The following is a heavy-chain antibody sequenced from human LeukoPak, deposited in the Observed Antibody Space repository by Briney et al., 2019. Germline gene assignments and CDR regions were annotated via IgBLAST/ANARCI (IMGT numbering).Heavy chain of an antibody. CDR3: ARGYYFCSGGSCYYYGMDV. Sequence: PSQTLSLTCAVSGGSISSGGYSWSWIRQPPGKGLEWIGYIYHSGSTYYNSSLKSRVTISVDRSKNQFSLKLSSVTAADTAVYYCARGYYFCSGGSCYYYGMDVWGQGTTVTVSS. V-gene: IGHV4-30-2*01. CDR1: GGSISSGGYS. D-gene: IGHD2-15*01. CDR2: IYHSGST. J-gene: IGHJ6*02.